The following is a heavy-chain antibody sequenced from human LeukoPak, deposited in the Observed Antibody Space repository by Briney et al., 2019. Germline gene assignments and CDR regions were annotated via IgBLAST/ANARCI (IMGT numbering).Heavy chain of an antibody. V-gene: IGHV3-33*01. J-gene: IGHJ4*02. CDR2: IWYDGSNK. CDR1: GFTFSTYG. Sequence: GGSLRLSCAASGFTFSTYGMHWVRQGPGKGLEWVAVIWYDGSNKYYADSVKGRFTISRDNSKNTLYLQMNSLRADDTAVYYCARVVGPFDYWGQGTLVTVSS. CDR3: ARVVGPFDY. D-gene: IGHD1-26*01.